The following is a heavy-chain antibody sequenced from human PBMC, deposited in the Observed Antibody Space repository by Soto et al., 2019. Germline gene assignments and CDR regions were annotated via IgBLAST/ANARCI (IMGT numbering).Heavy chain of an antibody. CDR2: IYWDDDK. CDR1: GFSLSTSGVG. J-gene: IGHJ4*02. V-gene: IGHV2-5*02. D-gene: IGHD4-17*01. CDR3: AHRPGLRWPFDY. Sequence: QITLKESGPTLVKPTQTLTLTCTFSGFSLSTSGVGVGWIRQPPGKALEWLALIYWDDDKRYSPSLKSRLTITKYTSKNHVVLTMTNMDPVDTATYYCAHRPGLRWPFDYWGQGTLVTVSS.